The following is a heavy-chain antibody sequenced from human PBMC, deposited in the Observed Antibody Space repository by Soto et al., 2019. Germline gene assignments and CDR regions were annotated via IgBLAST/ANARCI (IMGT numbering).Heavy chain of an antibody. CDR3: AGGIKYGDYSRWFDP. CDR2: INAGNGNT. Sequence: ASVKVSCKASGYTFTSYAMHWVRQAPGQRLEWMGWINAGNGNTKYSQKFQGRVTMTRDTSMSTAYMELSSLQSEDTAVYYCAGGIKYGDYSRWFDPWGPGTLVTVSS. V-gene: IGHV1-3*01. CDR1: GYTFTSYA. D-gene: IGHD4-17*01. J-gene: IGHJ5*02.